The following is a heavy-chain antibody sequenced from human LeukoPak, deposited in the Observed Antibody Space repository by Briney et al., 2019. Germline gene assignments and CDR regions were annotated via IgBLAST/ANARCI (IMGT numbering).Heavy chain of an antibody. CDR3: ARAVPPNLEWFYY. CDR1: GYTFTSYG. V-gene: IGHV1-18*01. J-gene: IGHJ4*02. Sequence: ASVKVSCKASGYTFTSYGISWVRQAPGQGLEWMGWITPYNGNTSYAQKLQGRVTMTTDTSTSTAYMELRSLRSDDTAVYYCARAVPPNLEWFYYWGQGTLVTVSS. CDR2: ITPYNGNT. D-gene: IGHD3-3*01.